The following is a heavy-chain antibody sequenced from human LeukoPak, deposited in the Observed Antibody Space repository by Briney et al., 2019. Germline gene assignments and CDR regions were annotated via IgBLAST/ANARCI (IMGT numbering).Heavy chain of an antibody. CDR3: AGASSASIVFDY. CDR2: IYYSGST. J-gene: IGHJ4*02. D-gene: IGHD3-22*01. CDR1: GGSISSYY. Sequence: SETLSLTCTVSGGSISSYYWSWIRQPPGKGLEWIGYIYYSGSTNYNPSLKSRVTISVDMSKNQFSLKLSSVTAADTAVYYCAGASSASIVFDYWGQGTLVTVSS. V-gene: IGHV4-59*08.